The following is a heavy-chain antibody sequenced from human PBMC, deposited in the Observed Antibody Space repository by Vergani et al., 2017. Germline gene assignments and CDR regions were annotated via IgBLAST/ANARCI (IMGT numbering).Heavy chain of an antibody. CDR2: INQDGSQK. D-gene: IGHD6-19*01. J-gene: IGHJ4*02. V-gene: IGHV3-7*01. Sequence: EVQLVDSGGGLVQPGGSLRLSCAASGFTFSSYWMNWVRQAPGKGLEWVANINQDGSQKQYVDSVKGRFTISRDNAKNSLYLQMNSLRAEDTAVYHCARTGYSSNSKDYWGPGTLVTVSS. CDR3: ARTGYSSNSKDY. CDR1: GFTFSSYW.